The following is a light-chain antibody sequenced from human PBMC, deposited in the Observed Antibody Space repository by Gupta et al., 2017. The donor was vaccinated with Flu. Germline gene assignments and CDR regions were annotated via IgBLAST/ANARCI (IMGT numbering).Light chain of an antibody. J-gene: IGKJ1*01. CDR1: RGGSNN. Sequence: ERETHACRASRGGSNNLAWFQQKPGQSPRRVIYGASTRVPGIPARFSGSGSGTEFTLNISRLQAEDVAVYYCQQYDNWPPETFGEGTKVEIK. CDR3: QQYDNWPPET. CDR2: GAS. V-gene: IGKV3-15*01.